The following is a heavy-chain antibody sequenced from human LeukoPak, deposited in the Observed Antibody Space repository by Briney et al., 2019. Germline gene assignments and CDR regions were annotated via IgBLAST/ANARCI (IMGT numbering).Heavy chain of an antibody. Sequence: GGSLRLSCAASGFTFSSYSMNWVRQAPGKGLEWVSYISSSSSTIYYADSVKGRFTISRDNAKNSLYLQMNSLRAEDTAVYYCARIVLYSYGLANFDYWGQGTLVTVSS. D-gene: IGHD5-18*01. CDR1: GFTFSSYS. J-gene: IGHJ4*02. CDR2: ISSSSSTI. CDR3: ARIVLYSYGLANFDY. V-gene: IGHV3-48*01.